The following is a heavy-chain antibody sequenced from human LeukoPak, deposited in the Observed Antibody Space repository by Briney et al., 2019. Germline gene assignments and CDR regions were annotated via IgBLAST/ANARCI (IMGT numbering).Heavy chain of an antibody. D-gene: IGHD3-3*01. V-gene: IGHV4-38-2*02. CDR3: ARGRFLEWLAFDL. CDR1: GYSISSGYY. Sequence: SETLSLTCTVSGYSISSGYYWGWIRQPPGKGLEWIGSIYHSGGTYYNPSLKSRVTISVDTSKNQFSLKLSSVTAADTAVYYCARGRFLEWLAFDLWGRGTLVTVSS. CDR2: IYHSGGT. J-gene: IGHJ2*01.